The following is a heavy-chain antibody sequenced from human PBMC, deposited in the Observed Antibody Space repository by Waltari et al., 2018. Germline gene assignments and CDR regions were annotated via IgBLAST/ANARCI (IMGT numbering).Heavy chain of an antibody. V-gene: IGHV3-13*01. CDR2: SGTAGDT. D-gene: IGHD2-15*01. J-gene: IGHJ4*02. Sequence: EVQLVESGGGLVQPGGSLRLSCAASGFTFSSYDMHWVRQGTGKGLEWVSASGTAGDTDYPGSGKGRFTISRENAKNSLYLQMNSLRAGDTAVYYCAREGSGGSFDYWGQGTLVTVSS. CDR1: GFTFSSYD. CDR3: AREGSGGSFDY.